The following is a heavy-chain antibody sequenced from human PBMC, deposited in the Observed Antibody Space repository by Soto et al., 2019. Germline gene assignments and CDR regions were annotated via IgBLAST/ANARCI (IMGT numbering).Heavy chain of an antibody. D-gene: IGHD2-2*01. J-gene: IGHJ6*03. CDR1: GGIFNTYA. Sequence: GASVQVSCKVSGGIFNTYAISWVRQAPGQGLEWMGGILPFVRIPNYAQKFQGRVTITADESTRTAYLQMNSLKTEDTAVYYCTREGEYQLPYPYYYYYMDVWGKGTTVTVSS. V-gene: IGHV1-69*10. CDR3: TREGEYQLPYPYYYYYMDV. CDR2: ILPFVRIP.